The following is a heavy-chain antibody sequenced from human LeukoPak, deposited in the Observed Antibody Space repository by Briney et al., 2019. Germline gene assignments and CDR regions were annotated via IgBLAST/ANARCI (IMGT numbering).Heavy chain of an antibody. J-gene: IGHJ4*02. CDR3: ARRRSSSWGIHY. Sequence: GGSLRLSCAASGFTVSSNYMSWVRQAPGKGLEWVSVIYSSGNTYYADSVKDRFTISRDNSKNTMYLQMNSLRTEDTAVYYCARRRSSSWGIHYWGQGTLVTVSS. V-gene: IGHV3-66*02. CDR1: GFTVSSNY. CDR2: IYSSGNT. D-gene: IGHD6-13*01.